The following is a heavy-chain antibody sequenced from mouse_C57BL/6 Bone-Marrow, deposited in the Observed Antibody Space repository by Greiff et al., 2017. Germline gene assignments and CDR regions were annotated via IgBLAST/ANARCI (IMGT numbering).Heavy chain of an antibody. V-gene: IGHV3-6*01. CDR2: ISYDGSN. CDR1: GYSITSGYY. CDR3: AREMVTTAWFAY. Sequence: EVKLMESGPGLVKPSQSLSLTCSVTGYSITSGYYWNWIRQFPGNKLEWMGYISYDGSNNYNPSLKNRISITRDTSKNQFFLKLNSVTTEDTATYYCAREMVTTAWFAYWGQGTLVTV. D-gene: IGHD2-2*01. J-gene: IGHJ3*01.